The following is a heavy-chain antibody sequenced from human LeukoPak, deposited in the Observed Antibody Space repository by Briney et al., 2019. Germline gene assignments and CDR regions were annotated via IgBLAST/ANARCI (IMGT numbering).Heavy chain of an antibody. CDR1: GYTFTSYY. D-gene: IGHD6-6*01. CDR2: INPSGGST. J-gene: IGHJ3*02. Sequence: VASVKVSCKASGYTFTSYYMHWARQAPGQGLEWMGIINPSGGSTSYAQKFQGRVTMTRDMSTSTVYMELSSLRSEDTAVYYCASAARPFDAFDIWGQGTMVTVSS. V-gene: IGHV1-46*01. CDR3: ASAARPFDAFDI.